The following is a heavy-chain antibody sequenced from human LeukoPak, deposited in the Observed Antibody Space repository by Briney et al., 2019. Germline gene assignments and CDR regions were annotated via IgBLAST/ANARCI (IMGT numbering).Heavy chain of an antibody. D-gene: IGHD2-15*01. CDR3: ARLGVDNWFDP. J-gene: IGHJ5*02. CDR1: GGSFSGYY. CDR2: INHSGSA. V-gene: IGHV4-34*01. Sequence: PSETLSLTCAVYGGSFSGYYWSWIRQPPGKGLEWIGEINHSGSANYNPSLKSRVTISVDTSKNQFSLKLSSVTAADTAVYYCARLGVDNWFDPWGQGTLVTVSS.